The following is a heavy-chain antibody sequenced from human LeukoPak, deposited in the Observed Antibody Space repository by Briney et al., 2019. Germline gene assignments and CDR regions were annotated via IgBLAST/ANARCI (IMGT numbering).Heavy chain of an antibody. J-gene: IGHJ4*02. CDR3: ARTTTVVTQFDY. D-gene: IGHD4-23*01. CDR2: IIPILGIA. CDR1: GGTFSSYA. V-gene: IGHV1-69*04. Sequence: SVKVSCKASGGTFSSYAISWVRQAPGQGLEWMGRIIPILGIANYAQKFQGRVTITADKSTSTAYMELSSPRSEDTAVYYCARTTTVVTQFDYWGQGTLVTVSS.